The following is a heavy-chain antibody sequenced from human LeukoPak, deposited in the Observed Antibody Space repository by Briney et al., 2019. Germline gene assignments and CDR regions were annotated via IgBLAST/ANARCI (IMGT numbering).Heavy chain of an antibody. D-gene: IGHD6-13*01. J-gene: IGHJ3*02. CDR2: ISATGAT. Sequence: GGSLRLSCAASDFTFRTYPMSWLRQAPGKGLEWVSAISATGATYYAGSVKGRFTISRDNSKNPLYLQMNSLRADDTAVYYCAKDSRWPNDAFDIWGQGALATVSS. CDR3: AKDSRWPNDAFDI. CDR1: DFTFRTYP. V-gene: IGHV3-23*01.